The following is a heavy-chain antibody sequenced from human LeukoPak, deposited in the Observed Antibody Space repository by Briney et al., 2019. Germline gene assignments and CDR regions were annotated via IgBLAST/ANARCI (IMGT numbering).Heavy chain of an antibody. V-gene: IGHV1-2*04. Sequence: ASVKVSCKASGYTFTGYYMHWVRQAPGQGLEWMGWINPNSGGTNYAQKFQGWVTMTRDTSISTAYMELSRLRSDDTAVYYCARDLPRYFLRLGELSPYFDYWGQGTLVTVSS. J-gene: IGHJ4*02. CDR2: INPNSGGT. CDR3: ARDLPRYFLRLGELSPYFDY. D-gene: IGHD3-16*02. CDR1: GYTFTGYY.